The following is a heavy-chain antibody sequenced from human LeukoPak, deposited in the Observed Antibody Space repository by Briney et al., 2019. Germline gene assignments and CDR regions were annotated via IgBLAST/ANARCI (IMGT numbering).Heavy chain of an antibody. CDR2: IYSRGAT. J-gene: IGHJ4*02. Sequence: GGSLRLSCAASGFSVSNDYMSWVRQAPGKGLEGVSVIYSRGATYYADSVKGRFTISRDNSKNTLYLQMNSLRVEDTAVYYCAARNYWGQGTLVTVSS. D-gene: IGHD1-14*01. V-gene: IGHV3-53*01. CDR1: GFSVSNDY. CDR3: AARNY.